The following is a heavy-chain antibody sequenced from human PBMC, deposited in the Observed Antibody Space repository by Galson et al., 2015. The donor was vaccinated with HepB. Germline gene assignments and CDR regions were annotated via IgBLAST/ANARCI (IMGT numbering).Heavy chain of an antibody. D-gene: IGHD3-10*01. J-gene: IGHJ1*01. Sequence: SLRLSCAASGFTFSSYGIHWVRQAPGKGLEWVAFIRYDGSNKYYADSVKGRFTISRDNSKNTLYLQMNSLRAEDTAVYYCAKVMVRGVIILGSEYFQHWGQGTLVTVSS. CDR1: GFTFSSYG. V-gene: IGHV3-30*02. CDR2: IRYDGSNK. CDR3: AKVMVRGVIILGSEYFQH.